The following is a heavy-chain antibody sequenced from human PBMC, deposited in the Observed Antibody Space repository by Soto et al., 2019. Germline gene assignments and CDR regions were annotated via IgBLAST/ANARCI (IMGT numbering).Heavy chain of an antibody. CDR3: ARYSGNSWYRGWFDP. CDR1: GFTFSSYE. CDR2: ISSSGSTI. J-gene: IGHJ5*02. Sequence: EVQLVESGGGLVQPGGSLRLSCAASGFTFSSYEMNWVRQAPGKGLEWVSYISSSGSTIYYADSVKGRFTISRDNAKNSLYLQMNSLRAEDTAVYHCARYSGNSWYRGWFDPWGQGTLVTVSS. V-gene: IGHV3-48*03. D-gene: IGHD6-13*01.